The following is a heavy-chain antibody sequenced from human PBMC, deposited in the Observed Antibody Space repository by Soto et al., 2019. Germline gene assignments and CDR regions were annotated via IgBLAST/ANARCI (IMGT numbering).Heavy chain of an antibody. Sequence: SGPTLVNPTPTLTLTCTFSGFSLSTSGMCVSWIRQPPGKALEWLALIDWDDDKYYSTSLKTRLTISKDTSKNQVVLTMTNMDPVDTATYYCARGSYDSSGYLFGYWRQGTLVTVSS. CDR2: IDWDDDK. CDR1: GFSLSTSGMC. CDR3: ARGSYDSSGYLFGY. V-gene: IGHV2-70*01. D-gene: IGHD3-22*01. J-gene: IGHJ4*02.